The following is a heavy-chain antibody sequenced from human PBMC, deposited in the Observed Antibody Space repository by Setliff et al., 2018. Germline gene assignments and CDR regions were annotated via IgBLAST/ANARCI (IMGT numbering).Heavy chain of an antibody. CDR1: GGSIDSHY. CDR2: IYYSGNT. CDR3: ARVASSLGWGDTAMVWHYYYGMDV. Sequence: SETLSLTCSVSGGSIDSHYWSWIRQPPGKGLEWIGSIYYSGNTNYNPSLKSRVTISVDTSKTQFSLKLSSVTAADTAVYYCARVASSLGWGDTAMVWHYYYGMDVWGQGTTVTVSS. J-gene: IGHJ6*02. V-gene: IGHV4-59*11. D-gene: IGHD5-18*01.